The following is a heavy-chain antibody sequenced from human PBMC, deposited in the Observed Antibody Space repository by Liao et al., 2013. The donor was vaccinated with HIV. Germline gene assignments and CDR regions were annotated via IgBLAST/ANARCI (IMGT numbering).Heavy chain of an antibody. Sequence: QVQIQQWGARLLKPSETLSLACDVYGESFSDHTWSWIRQTPGKGMEWIGEISHSGGTNYNPSLKSRVTISGDISLRLKSVTAADTAVYYCAKVRQWLASGGEALDIWGHGDNGHSLF. CDR3: AKVRQWLASGGEALDI. V-gene: IGHV4-34*01. J-gene: IGHJ3*02. CDR1: GESFSDHT. CDR2: ISHSGGT. D-gene: IGHD6-19*01.